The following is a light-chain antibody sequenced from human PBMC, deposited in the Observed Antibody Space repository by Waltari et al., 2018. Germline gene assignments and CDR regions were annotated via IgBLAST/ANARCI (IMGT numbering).Light chain of an antibody. J-gene: IGLJ7*01. Sequence: QSVLTQPPSVSGAPGQRVTISCTGSSANIRAGYDVHWYQQLPGTAPKLLIYGHSNRPSGVPDRFPGSKSGTSASLAITGLQAEDEADYYCQSYDSSLSGAVFGGGTQLTVL. CDR2: GHS. V-gene: IGLV1-40*01. CDR3: QSYDSSLSGAV. CDR1: SANIRAGYD.